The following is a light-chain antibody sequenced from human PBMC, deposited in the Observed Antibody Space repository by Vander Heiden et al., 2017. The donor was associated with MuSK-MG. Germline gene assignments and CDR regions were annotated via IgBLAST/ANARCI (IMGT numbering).Light chain of an antibody. Sequence: IQLTKSPSSLSASVGDRGTITCRASQGISSYLAWYQQKPGKAPKLLIYAASTLQSGVPSRSSGSGYGTDFTRTIRSLQPEDFATYYCQQRNSYPRLTFGGWTKVEIK. CDR3: QQRNSYPRLT. V-gene: IGKV1-9*01. CDR1: QGISSY. J-gene: IGKJ4*01. CDR2: AAS.